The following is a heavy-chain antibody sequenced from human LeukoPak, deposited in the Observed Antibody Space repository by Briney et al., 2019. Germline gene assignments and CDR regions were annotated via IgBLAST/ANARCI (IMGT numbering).Heavy chain of an antibody. CDR2: ISSSSSYI. Sequence: SGGSLRLSCAASGFTFSSYSMNWVRQAPGKGLEWVSSISSSSSYIYYADSVKGRFTISRDNAKNSLYLQMNSLRAEDTAVYYCARVKKRYSSGWYFDAFDIWGQGTMVTVSS. J-gene: IGHJ3*02. D-gene: IGHD6-19*01. CDR1: GFTFSSYS. CDR3: ARVKKRYSSGWYFDAFDI. V-gene: IGHV3-21*01.